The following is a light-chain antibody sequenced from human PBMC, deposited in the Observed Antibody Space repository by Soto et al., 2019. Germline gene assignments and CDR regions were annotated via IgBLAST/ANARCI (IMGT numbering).Light chain of an antibody. Sequence: IEVTQSPSSLAAHIGDRVTITCWASQTIGTYVNWYRQKSGAATELRSYDASTLQSGVPSRVRGGASGTDVTLTISSLQLDDFATYYGQQSYNTPLTFGQGTKVDIK. J-gene: IGKJ1*01. V-gene: IGKV1-39*01. CDR3: QQSYNTPLT. CDR2: DAS. CDR1: QTIGTY.